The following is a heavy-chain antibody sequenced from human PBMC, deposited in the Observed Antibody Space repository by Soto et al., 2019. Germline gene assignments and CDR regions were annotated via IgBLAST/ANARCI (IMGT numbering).Heavy chain of an antibody. Sequence: QLQLQESGPGLVKPSETLSLTCTVSGDSITSSSHYWGWIRQPPGKGLECIANIYYDGNTYYNPSPKSRVAISLDTSKNQFSLRLISVTAADTAVYYCARSSIEPRVFMYPFDSWGQGTLVTVSS. V-gene: IGHV4-39*01. CDR2: IYYDGNT. CDR3: ARSSIEPRVFMYPFDS. CDR1: GDSITSSSHY. D-gene: IGHD6-6*01. J-gene: IGHJ4*02.